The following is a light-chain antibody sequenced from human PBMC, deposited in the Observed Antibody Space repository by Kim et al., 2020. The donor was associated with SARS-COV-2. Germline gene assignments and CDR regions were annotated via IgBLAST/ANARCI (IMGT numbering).Light chain of an antibody. J-gene: IGLJ2*01. Sequence: ARGKAANIPCGRDNIGVKSVHWYQQRPGQAPVLVIHYDSDRPSGIPERFSGSNSGNTATLTITGVEAGDEADYYCQVWDNSRVHLVFGGGTQLTVL. CDR1: NIGVKS. CDR2: YDS. CDR3: QVWDNSRVHLV. V-gene: IGLV3-21*04.